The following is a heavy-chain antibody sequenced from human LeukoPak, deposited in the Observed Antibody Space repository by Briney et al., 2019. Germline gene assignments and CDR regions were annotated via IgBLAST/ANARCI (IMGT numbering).Heavy chain of an antibody. V-gene: IGHV3-23*01. J-gene: IGHJ4*02. CDR1: GFTVSSNY. D-gene: IGHD5-12*01. Sequence: GGSLRLSCAASGFTVSSNYMSWVRQAPGKGLEWVSAISGSGGSTYYADSVKGRFTISRDNSKNTLYLQMNSLRAEDTAVYYCAKAGEWLRLLPYYFDYWGQGTLVTVSS. CDR3: AKAGEWLRLLPYYFDY. CDR2: ISGSGGST.